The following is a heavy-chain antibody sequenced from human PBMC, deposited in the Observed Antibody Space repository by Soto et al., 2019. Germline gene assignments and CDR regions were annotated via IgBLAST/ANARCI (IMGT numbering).Heavy chain of an antibody. Sequence: QVQLVESGGGVVQPGRSLRLSCAASEFTFSNYGMHWVRQAPGKGLEWVAVILNDGSNRYHADSVKDRFTISRDNSKNTLSLQMNSLRADDTAVYYCARDDEYSGNGMDVWGQGTTVTVS. V-gene: IGHV3-33*01. CDR2: ILNDGSNR. CDR1: EFTFSNYG. J-gene: IGHJ6*02. CDR3: ARDDEYSGNGMDV. D-gene: IGHD3-10*01.